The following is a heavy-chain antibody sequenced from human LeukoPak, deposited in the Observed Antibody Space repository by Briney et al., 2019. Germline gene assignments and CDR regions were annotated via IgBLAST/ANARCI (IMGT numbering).Heavy chain of an antibody. CDR1: GYTFTGYF. D-gene: IGHD1-26*01. V-gene: IGHV1-2*06. CDR3: ARDLSSTSNWELDY. Sequence: ASVKVSCKASGYTFTGYFMHWVRQAPGQGLEWMGRINPNSGGTNYAQDFQGRVTMTRDTSINTAYMELSRLTSDDTAVYYCARDLSSTSNWELDYWGQGTLSPSPQ. CDR2: INPNSGGT. J-gene: IGHJ4*02.